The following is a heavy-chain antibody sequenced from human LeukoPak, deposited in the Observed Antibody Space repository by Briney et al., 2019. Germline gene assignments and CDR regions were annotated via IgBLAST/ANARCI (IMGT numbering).Heavy chain of an antibody. V-gene: IGHV4-38-2*01. J-gene: IGHJ4*02. Sequence: SETLSLTCAVSGYSIRSGDYWGWIRQSPGKGLEWIGSIYHSGSTHYNPSLKSRVTISVDTSKNRFSLMLSSVTAADTAVYYCARNRSVTTTPGFDHWGQGTLVTVSS. D-gene: IGHD4-17*01. CDR1: GYSIRSGDY. CDR3: ARNRSVTTTPGFDH. CDR2: IYHSGST.